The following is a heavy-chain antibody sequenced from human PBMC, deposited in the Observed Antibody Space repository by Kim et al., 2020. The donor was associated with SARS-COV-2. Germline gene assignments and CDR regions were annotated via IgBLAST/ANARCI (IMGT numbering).Heavy chain of an antibody. Sequence: SETLSLTCTVSGGSISSYYWSWIRQPPGKGLEWIGYIYYSGSTNYNPSLKSRVTISVDTSKNQFSLKLSSVTAADTAVYYCARAGESGYYRAYYYYGMDVWGQGTTVTVSS. D-gene: IGHD3-3*01. CDR3: ARAGESGYYRAYYYYGMDV. CDR2: IYYSGST. CDR1: GGSISSYY. J-gene: IGHJ6*02. V-gene: IGHV4-59*13.